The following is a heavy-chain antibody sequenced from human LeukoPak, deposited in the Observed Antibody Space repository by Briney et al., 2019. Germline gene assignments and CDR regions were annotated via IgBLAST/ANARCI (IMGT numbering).Heavy chain of an antibody. Sequence: PGGSLRLSCAASGFTVSSNAMHWVRQAPGKGLEWVAVITYDGSNKYYAVSVKGRFTISRDNSKNTLYLQMNSLRAEDTAVYYCARGLLETPTSYFDYWGQGTLVTVSS. J-gene: IGHJ4*02. CDR3: ARGLLETPTSYFDY. CDR2: ITYDGSNK. CDR1: GFTVSSNA. D-gene: IGHD4-23*01. V-gene: IGHV3-30-3*01.